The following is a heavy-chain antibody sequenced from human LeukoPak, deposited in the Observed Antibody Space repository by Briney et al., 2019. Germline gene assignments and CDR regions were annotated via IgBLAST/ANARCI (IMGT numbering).Heavy chain of an antibody. V-gene: IGHV1-3*01. J-gene: IGHJ4*02. CDR1: GYTFTNYA. D-gene: IGHD4-17*01. CDR2: IDAGNGNT. CDR3: ARETVTTSRGDFDY. Sequence: ASVKVSCKASGYTFTNYAMHWVRQAPGQRLEWMGWIDAGNGNTKYSQKFQGRVTITRDTSANTAYMELSSLKSEDTAVYYCARETVTTSRGDFDYWGQGTLVTVSS.